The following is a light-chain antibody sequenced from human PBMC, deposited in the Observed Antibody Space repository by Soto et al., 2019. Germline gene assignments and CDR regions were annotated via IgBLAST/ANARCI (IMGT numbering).Light chain of an antibody. CDR3: QQSYSTPLG. J-gene: IGKJ3*01. Sequence: DIQMTQSPSSLSASVGDRVTITCRASQSISSYLNWYQQKPGKAPKLLIYAASSLQSGVPSRFSGSGSGTELTLTISSLQPEDVATYYCQQSYSTPLGFGPGTKVDIK. CDR1: QSISSY. CDR2: AAS. V-gene: IGKV1-39*01.